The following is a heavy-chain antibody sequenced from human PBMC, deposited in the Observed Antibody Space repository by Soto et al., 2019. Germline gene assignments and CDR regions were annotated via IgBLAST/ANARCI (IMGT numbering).Heavy chain of an antibody. V-gene: IGHV3-48*02. CDR2: INSASSTI. CDR1: GFTFSSYS. Sequence: EVQLVESGGGLVQPGGSLRLSCAASGFTFSSYSMNWVRQAPGKGLEWVSYINSASSTIYYADSVKGRFTISRDNPKNSLYLQMNSLRDDDTAMYYCARSRGLTTGGYWGQGTLVTVSS. D-gene: IGHD4-17*01. CDR3: ARSRGLTTGGY. J-gene: IGHJ4*02.